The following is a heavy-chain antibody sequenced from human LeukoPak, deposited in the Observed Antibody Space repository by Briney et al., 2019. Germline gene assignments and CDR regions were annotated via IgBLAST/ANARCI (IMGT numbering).Heavy chain of an antibody. Sequence: SETLSLTCAIYGGSFSGYYWSWIRQPPGKGLEWIGEINHSGSTNYNPSLKSRVTISVDTSKNQFSLKLSSVTAADTAVYYCARGIVATIDYWGQGTLVTVSS. CDR3: ARGIVATIDY. CDR1: GGSFSGYY. CDR2: INHSGST. V-gene: IGHV4-34*01. D-gene: IGHD5-12*01. J-gene: IGHJ4*02.